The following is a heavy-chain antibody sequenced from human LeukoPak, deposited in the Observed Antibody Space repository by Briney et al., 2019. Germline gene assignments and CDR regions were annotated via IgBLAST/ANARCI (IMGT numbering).Heavy chain of an antibody. CDR3: ARDQSLGSYPDY. Sequence: ASVKVSCKASGYTFTTSAMHWVRQAPGQRLEWMGWINAGSGDTKYSQKFLGRVTFTRDTSASTAYMALSSLRFEDTAVYFCARDQSLGSYPDYWGQGTLVTVSS. CDR1: GYTFTTSA. J-gene: IGHJ4*02. CDR2: INAGSGDT. D-gene: IGHD3-10*01. V-gene: IGHV1-3*01.